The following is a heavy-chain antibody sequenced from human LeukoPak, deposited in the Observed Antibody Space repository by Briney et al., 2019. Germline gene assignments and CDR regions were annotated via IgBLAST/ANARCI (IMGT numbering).Heavy chain of an antibody. CDR2: IKRDGSEV. Sequence: GGALRLSCAASGFTFTDFWMRWVRPAPGKGLGWVANIKRDGSEVYYVDSVKGRFPISRDNAKNSLYLQMNSLRAEDTAVYYCARGGGYGVDVWGQGTTVTVSS. D-gene: IGHD3-16*01. V-gene: IGHV3-7*02. J-gene: IGHJ6*02. CDR1: GFTFTDFW. CDR3: ARGGGYGVDV.